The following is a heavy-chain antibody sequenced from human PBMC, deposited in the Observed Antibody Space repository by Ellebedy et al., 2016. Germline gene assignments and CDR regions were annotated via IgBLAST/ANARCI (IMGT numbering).Heavy chain of an antibody. CDR2: ISHDGSRK. CDR1: GFSFSLYG. D-gene: IGHD2-15*01. V-gene: IGHV3-30*03. J-gene: IGHJ4*02. CDR3: ATDTPGVEDFDY. Sequence: GGSLRLSXAASGFSFSLYGMHWVRQTPGKGLEWVSIISHDGSRKEYVDSVKGRFTISRDNAKNTLYLQMNSLRAEDTAVYYCATDTPGVEDFDYWGQGTLVTVSS.